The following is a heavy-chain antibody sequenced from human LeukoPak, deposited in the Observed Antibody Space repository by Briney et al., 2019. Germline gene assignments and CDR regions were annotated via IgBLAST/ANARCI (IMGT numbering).Heavy chain of an antibody. Sequence: PSETLSLTCIVSGYSITNGYYWGWIRQPPGKGLEWIGSIYHSGSAYYTPSLKSRVTISVDTSKNQFSLKLSSVTAADTAVYYCARQRYCSSTSCYPYFDYWGQGTLVTVSS. D-gene: IGHD2-2*01. V-gene: IGHV4-38-2*02. CDR1: GYSITNGYY. CDR3: ARQRYCSSTSCYPYFDY. J-gene: IGHJ4*02. CDR2: IYHSGSA.